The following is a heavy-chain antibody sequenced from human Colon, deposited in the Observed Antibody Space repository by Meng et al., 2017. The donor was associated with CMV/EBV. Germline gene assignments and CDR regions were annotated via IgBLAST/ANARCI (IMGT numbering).Heavy chain of an antibody. D-gene: IGHD3-3*01. Sequence: ASVKVSCKASGYTFTSYDINWVRQATGQGLEWMGWMNPNSGNTGYAQKFQGRVSITRNTTITTAYMELSSLTSEDTAVYYCARGHYDFWSGHSYSYGMDVWGQGTTVTVSS. CDR2: MNPNSGNT. CDR3: ARGHYDFWSGHSYSYGMDV. J-gene: IGHJ6*02. CDR1: GYTFTSYD. V-gene: IGHV1-8*01.